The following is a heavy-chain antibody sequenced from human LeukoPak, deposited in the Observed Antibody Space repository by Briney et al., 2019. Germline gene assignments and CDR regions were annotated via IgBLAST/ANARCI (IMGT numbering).Heavy chain of an antibody. J-gene: IGHJ4*02. CDR2: MRRDGNEI. CDR1: GFTFSTYW. V-gene: IGHV3-7*03. D-gene: IGHD2-15*01. CDR3: AKSAAPYCSGGSCYSVGNFDY. Sequence: GGSLRLSCSASGFTFSTYWMSWVRQAPGKGLEWVANMRRDGNEIYYLDSVRGRFTISRDNAKNSLYLQMNSLRAEDTAVYYCAKSAAPYCSGGSCYSVGNFDYWGQGTLVTVSS.